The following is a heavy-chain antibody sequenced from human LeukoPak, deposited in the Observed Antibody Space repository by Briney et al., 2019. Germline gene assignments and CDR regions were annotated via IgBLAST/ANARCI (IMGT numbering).Heavy chain of an antibody. V-gene: IGHV3-23*01. CDR2: ISGSGGST. CDR3: AKDLRSYCSSTSCYTMDAFDI. CDR1: GFTFSSYA. J-gene: IGHJ3*02. D-gene: IGHD2-2*02. Sequence: GGSLRLSCAASGFTFSSYAMSWVRQAPGKGLEWVSAISGSGGSTYYADSVKGRFTISRDNSKNTLYLQVNSLRAEDTAVYYCAKDLRSYCSSTSCYTMDAFDIWGQGTMVTVSS.